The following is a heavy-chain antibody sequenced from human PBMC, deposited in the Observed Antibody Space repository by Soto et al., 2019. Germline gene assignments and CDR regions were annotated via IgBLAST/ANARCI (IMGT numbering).Heavy chain of an antibody. CDR2: FIPMFGIA. V-gene: IGHV1-69*01. J-gene: IGHJ3*01. D-gene: IGHD6-19*01. CDR1: GGTLNKHA. Sequence: QAQLVQSGAEVKKPGSSVKVSCRASGGTLNKHAITWVRRAPGLGLEWLGGFIPMFGIANYPQKFQGRVTITADDSTNTSHMELNSLTSDDTAVYYCARGGTSGWLKGAYDVWGQGTMVTVSS. CDR3: ARGGTSGWLKGAYDV.